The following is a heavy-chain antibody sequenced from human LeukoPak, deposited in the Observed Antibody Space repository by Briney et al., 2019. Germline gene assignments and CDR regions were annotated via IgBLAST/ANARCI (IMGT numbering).Heavy chain of an antibody. D-gene: IGHD6-13*01. V-gene: IGHV4-31*03. Sequence: SETLSLTCTVSGGSISSGGYHWSWLRQHPGKGLEWIGYIYYSGSTYYNPSLKSRVTISVDTSKNQFSLKLSSVTAADTAVYYCARSSSWYYFDYWGQGTLVTVSS. CDR3: ARSSSWYYFDY. CDR2: IYYSGST. J-gene: IGHJ4*02. CDR1: GGSISSGGYH.